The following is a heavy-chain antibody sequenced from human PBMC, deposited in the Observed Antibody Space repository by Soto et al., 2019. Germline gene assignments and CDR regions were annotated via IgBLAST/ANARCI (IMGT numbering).Heavy chain of an antibody. CDR1: GFTFDDYA. D-gene: IGHD3-3*01. CDR3: AKITKSSFTIFGVVSPSFDY. Sequence: EVQLVESGGGLVQPGRSLRLSCAASGFTFDDYAMHWVRQAPGKGLEWVSGISWNSGSIGYADSVKGRFTISRDNAKNSLYLQMNSLRAEDTALYYCAKITKSSFTIFGVVSPSFDYWGQGTLVTVSS. V-gene: IGHV3-9*01. CDR2: ISWNSGSI. J-gene: IGHJ4*02.